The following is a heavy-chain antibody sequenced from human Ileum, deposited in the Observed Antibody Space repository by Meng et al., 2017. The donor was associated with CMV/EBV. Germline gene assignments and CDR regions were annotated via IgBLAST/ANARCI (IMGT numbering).Heavy chain of an antibody. V-gene: IGHV3-49*04. CDR3: TRVGTLRQDHFDY. D-gene: IGHD1-14*01. Sequence: GESLKISCTASGFTFGDYAVIWVRQAPGKGLEWVGFITSKRYGGTTEYAASVKGRFTISRDDSKSIAYLQMNSLRTEDTAVYYCTRVGTLRQDHFDYWGQGTLVTVSS. CDR1: GFTFGDYA. J-gene: IGHJ4*02. CDR2: ITSKRYGGTT.